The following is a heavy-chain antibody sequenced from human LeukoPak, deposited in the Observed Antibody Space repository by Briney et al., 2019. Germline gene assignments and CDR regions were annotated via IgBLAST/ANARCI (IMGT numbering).Heavy chain of an antibody. Sequence: PGGSLRLSCAASGFTFSSYSMNWVRQAPGKGLEWVSYISSSSSTIYYADSVEGRFTISRDNAKNSLYLQMNSLRAEDTAVYYCAREDYGDYGGYYYYYMDVWGKGTTVTVSS. D-gene: IGHD4-17*01. CDR2: ISSSSSTI. V-gene: IGHV3-48*01. CDR1: GFTFSSYS. J-gene: IGHJ6*03. CDR3: AREDYGDYGGYYYYYMDV.